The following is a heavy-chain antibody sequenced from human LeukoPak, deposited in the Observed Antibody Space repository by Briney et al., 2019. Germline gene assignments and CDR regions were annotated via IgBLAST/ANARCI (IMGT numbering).Heavy chain of an antibody. Sequence: SETLSLTCTVSGGSISSYYWSWIRQPAGKGLEWIGRIYTSGSTNYNPSLKSRVTMSVDTSKNQFSLKLSSVTAADTAVYYCARAVGYYGSGSYAFYFDYWGQGTLVTVSS. D-gene: IGHD3-10*01. CDR3: ARAVGYYGSGSYAFYFDY. J-gene: IGHJ4*02. V-gene: IGHV4-4*07. CDR2: IYTSGST. CDR1: GGSISSYY.